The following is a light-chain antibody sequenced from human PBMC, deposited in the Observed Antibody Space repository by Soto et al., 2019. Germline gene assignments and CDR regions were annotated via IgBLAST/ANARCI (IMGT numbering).Light chain of an antibody. J-gene: IGKJ3*01. CDR2: DAS. CDR3: QHRSNRST. CDR1: QSVSSY. V-gene: IGKV3-11*01. Sequence: EIVSTQSPATLSLASEERATLSCRARQSVSSYLAWHQQNPGQAPRLLIYDASNRATGIPARFSGSGSGTDFTLTLSSLKPEDFAVYYCQHRSNRSTFGLGTTVDIK.